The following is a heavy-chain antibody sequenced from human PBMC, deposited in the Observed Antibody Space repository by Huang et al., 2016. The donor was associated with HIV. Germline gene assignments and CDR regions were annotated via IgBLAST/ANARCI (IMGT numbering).Heavy chain of an antibody. J-gene: IGHJ3*01. V-gene: IGHV3-23*01. D-gene: IGHD5-18*01. CDR3: AKGGGASPRLHAFDV. CDR1: GFTFSTCA. Sequence: EVQLLESGGGLVQPGGSLRLSCGVSGFTFSTCAMSWVRQAPGKGLEWGKGSRGSVGGKNYADTEKGRFTIYRENSNKTLYLQRNSLRVEDTAVDYCAKGGGASPRLHAFDVWGQGTMVTVSS. CDR2: SRGSVGGK.